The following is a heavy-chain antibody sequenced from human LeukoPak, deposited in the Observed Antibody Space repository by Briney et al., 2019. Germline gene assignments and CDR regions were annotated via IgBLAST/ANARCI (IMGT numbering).Heavy chain of an antibody. CDR2: IKQDGSEK. J-gene: IGHJ4*02. D-gene: IGHD6-13*01. V-gene: IGHV3-7*01. CDR3: ARDGYSSSWYSR. CDR1: RFTFSSYW. Sequence: GGSLRLSCAASRFTFSSYWMSWVRQAPGKGLEWVANIKQDGSEKYYVDSVKGRFTISRDNAKNSLYLQMNSLRAEDTAVYYCARDGYSSSWYSRWGQGTLVTVSS.